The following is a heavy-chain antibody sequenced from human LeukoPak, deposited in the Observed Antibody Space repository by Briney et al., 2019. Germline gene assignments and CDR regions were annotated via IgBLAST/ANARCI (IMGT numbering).Heavy chain of an antibody. Sequence: SSETLSLTCTVSGGSVSIGRYQWSWVRQPPGPGLEWIGDIQYNGPPAYNPSLQNRVIILRDESRNQFSLRLSSVTAADTAVYFCARRKADRPRNYYIDYWGQGILVTVSS. CDR2: IQYNGPP. D-gene: IGHD6-6*01. V-gene: IGHV4-61*01. CDR1: GGSVSIGRYQ. J-gene: IGHJ4*02. CDR3: ARRKADRPRNYYIDY.